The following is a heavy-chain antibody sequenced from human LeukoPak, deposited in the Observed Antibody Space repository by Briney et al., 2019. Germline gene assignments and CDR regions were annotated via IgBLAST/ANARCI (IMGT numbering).Heavy chain of an antibody. CDR2: VSSSSSYI. V-gene: IGHV3-21*01. CDR3: ARDATVTGYFDY. Sequence: AGGSLRLSCAASGLTFSSYSMNWVRQAPGKGLEWVSSVSSSSSYIYYADSVKGRFTISRDNAKNSLYLQMNSLRAEDTAVYYCARDATVTGYFDYWGQGTLVTVSS. J-gene: IGHJ4*02. D-gene: IGHD4-17*01. CDR1: GLTFSSYS.